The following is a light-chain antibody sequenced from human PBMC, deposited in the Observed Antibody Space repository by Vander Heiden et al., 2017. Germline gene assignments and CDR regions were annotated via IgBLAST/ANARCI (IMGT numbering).Light chain of an antibody. Sequence: DIQLTQSPSFLSASVGDRVTITCRASQGISSYLAWYQQKPGKAPKLLIYAASTLQSGVPSRFSGSGSGTEFTLTISSLQPEDFATYDCQQLTSFGPGTKVDIK. V-gene: IGKV1-9*01. CDR1: QGISSY. CDR3: QQLTS. CDR2: AAS. J-gene: IGKJ3*01.